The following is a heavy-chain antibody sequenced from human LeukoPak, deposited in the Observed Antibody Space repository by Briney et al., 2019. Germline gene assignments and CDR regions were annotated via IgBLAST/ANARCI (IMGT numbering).Heavy chain of an antibody. CDR2: IYHSGST. CDR1: GGSISSGGYY. Sequence: SETLSLTCTVSGGSISSGGYYWSWIRQPPGKGLEWIGYIYHSGSTYYNPSLKSRVTISLDTSKNQFSLKLSSVTAADTAVYYCARDRYFDWSTHVPGAFDIWGQGTMVTVSS. V-gene: IGHV4-30-2*01. CDR3: ARDRYFDWSTHVPGAFDI. J-gene: IGHJ3*02. D-gene: IGHD3-9*01.